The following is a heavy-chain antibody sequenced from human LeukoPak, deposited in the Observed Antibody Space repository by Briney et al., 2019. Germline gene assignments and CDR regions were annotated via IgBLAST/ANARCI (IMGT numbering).Heavy chain of an antibody. D-gene: IGHD6-19*01. CDR3: AREGSGPFDY. CDR1: GGSFSGYY. J-gene: IGHJ4*02. CDR2: IYTSGST. V-gene: IGHV4-4*07. Sequence: SETLSLTCAVYGGSFSGYYWSWIRQPAGKGLEWIGRIYTSGSTNYNPSLKSRVTMSVDTSKNQFSLKLSSVTAADTAVYYCAREGSGPFDYWGQGTLVTVSS.